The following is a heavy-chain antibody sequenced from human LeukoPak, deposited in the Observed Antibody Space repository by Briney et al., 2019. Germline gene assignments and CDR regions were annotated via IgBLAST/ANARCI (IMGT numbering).Heavy chain of an antibody. CDR3: AKEGSRYISRWFDC. J-gene: IGHJ4*02. CDR2: ISHDGSVK. Sequence: GGSLRLSCAASGFTFTSYGMQWVRQAPGKGLEWVAVISHDGSVKHYADSVKGRFTISRDTSKNTVYLQMNSLRPEDTAVYHCAKEGSRYISRWFDCWGQGTLVTVSS. CDR1: GFTFTSYG. D-gene: IGHD6-13*01. V-gene: IGHV3-30*18.